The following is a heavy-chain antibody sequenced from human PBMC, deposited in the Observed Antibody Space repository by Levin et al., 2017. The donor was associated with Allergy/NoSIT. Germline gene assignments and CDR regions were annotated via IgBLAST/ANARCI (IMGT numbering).Heavy chain of an antibody. V-gene: IGHV3-30*18. CDR3: AKDLGGDGSGGSCSEALKKNAFDS. CDR1: GFTFSSYG. CDR2: ISYDGSTK. Sequence: GGSLRLSCAASGFTFSSYGMHWVRQAPGKGLEWVAVISYDGSTKYYADSVKGRFTISRATSKNTLYLQMNSVGAEETDVYYWAKDLGGDGSGGSCSEALKKNAFDSWGQGTMVTVYS. D-gene: IGHD2-15*01. J-gene: IGHJ3*02.